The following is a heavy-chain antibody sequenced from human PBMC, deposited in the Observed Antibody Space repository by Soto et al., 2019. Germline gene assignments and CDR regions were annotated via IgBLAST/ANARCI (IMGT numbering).Heavy chain of an antibody. CDR3: ATTTVVAAAGFDP. Sequence: SLRLSCGASGFNFSNYGMHWVRQPPGKGLEWVAIIANNGNKKFYIESVKGRFSVSRDNSENTLFLQMNSLRPEDTGVYYCATTTVVAAAGFDPWGHGTRVTVSS. CDR1: GFNFSNYG. CDR2: IANNGNKK. D-gene: IGHD2-15*01. J-gene: IGHJ5*02. V-gene: IGHV3-30*03.